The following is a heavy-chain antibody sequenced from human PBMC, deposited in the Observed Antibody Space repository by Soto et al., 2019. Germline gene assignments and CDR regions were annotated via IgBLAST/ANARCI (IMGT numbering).Heavy chain of an antibody. D-gene: IGHD2-15*01. CDR3: ATAGYCSGGSCFYP. CDR2: IKSNSDGGTA. J-gene: IGHJ5*02. V-gene: IGHV3-15*01. CDR1: GFTFGNAW. Sequence: EVNLVESGGGLVKPGGSLRLSCAASGFTFGNAWMAWVRQAPGKGLEWVGLIKSNSDGGTADYAAPVKGRFTISRDDSQNSLYLQMSGLKTEDTAGYFCATAGYCSGGSCFYPWGPGTLVTVSS.